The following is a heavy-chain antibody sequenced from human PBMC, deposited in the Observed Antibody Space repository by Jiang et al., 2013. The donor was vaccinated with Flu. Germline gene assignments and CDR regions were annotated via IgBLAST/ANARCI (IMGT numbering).Heavy chain of an antibody. J-gene: IGHJ3*02. CDR2: IYWNDDK. Sequence: TQTLTLTCTFSGFSLSTSGSGCGLDPSDPGKALEWLALIYWNDDKRYSPSLKSRLTVTKDTSKNQVVLTMTNMDPVDTATYYCAHSVSTMIVVAPCAFDIWGQGTMVTVSS. CDR1: GFSLSTSGSG. D-gene: IGHD3-22*01. CDR3: AHSVSTMIVVAPCAFDI. V-gene: IGHV2-5*01.